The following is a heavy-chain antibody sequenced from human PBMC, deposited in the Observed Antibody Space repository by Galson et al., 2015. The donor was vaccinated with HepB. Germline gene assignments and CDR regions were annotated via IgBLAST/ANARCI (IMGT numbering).Heavy chain of an antibody. CDR1: GGSISSGGYS. J-gene: IGHJ3*02. D-gene: IGHD2-2*01. Sequence: TLSLTCAVSGGSISSGGYSWSWIRQPPGKGLEWIGYIYHSGSTYYNPSLKSRVTISVDRSKNQFSLKLSSVTAADTAVYYCALSSRDIVVVPAATVGGAFDIWGQGTMVTVSS. V-gene: IGHV4-30-2*01. CDR2: IYHSGST. CDR3: ALSSRDIVVVPAATVGGAFDI.